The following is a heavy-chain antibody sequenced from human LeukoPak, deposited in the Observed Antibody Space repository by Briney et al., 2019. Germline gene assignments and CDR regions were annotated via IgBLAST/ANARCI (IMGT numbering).Heavy chain of an antibody. CDR2: ISAYNGNT. J-gene: IGHJ6*03. CDR1: GYTFTSYG. V-gene: IGHV1-18*01. D-gene: IGHD3-3*01. CDR3: ARFNRYDFWSGYWVYYYYYMDV. Sequence: EASVKVSCKASGYTFTSYGISWVRQAPGRGLEWMGWISAYNGNTNYAQKLQGRVTMTTDTSTSTAYMELRSLRSDDTAVYYCARFNRYDFWSGYWVYYYYYMDVWGKGTTVTVSS.